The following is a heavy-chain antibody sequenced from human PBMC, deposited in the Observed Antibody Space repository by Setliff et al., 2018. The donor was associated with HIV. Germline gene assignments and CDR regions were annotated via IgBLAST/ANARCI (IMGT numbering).Heavy chain of an antibody. J-gene: IGHJ5*02. CDR2: IHYSGNT. CDR1: GGSISSGGYY. CDR3: ARDSRIDNWFDP. V-gene: IGHV4-31*03. Sequence: PSETLSLTCTVSGGSISSGGYYWSWIRQHPGKGLEWIGYIHYSGNTYNNPSLNSRISISVDMSKNKFSLKLSSLTAADTAVYYCARDSRIDNWFDPWGQGTLVTVSS.